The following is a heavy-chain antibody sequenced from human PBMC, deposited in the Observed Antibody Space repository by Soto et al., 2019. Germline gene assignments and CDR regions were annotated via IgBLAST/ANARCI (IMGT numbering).Heavy chain of an antibody. Sequence: ASVKVSCKASGGTFSSYAISWVRQAPGQGLEWMGGIIPIFGTANYAQKFQGRVTITADESTSTAYMELSSLRSEDTAVYYCARAYSGSSGLAFDIWGQGTMVTVSS. CDR2: IIPIFGTA. CDR3: ARAYSGSSGLAFDI. D-gene: IGHD1-26*01. J-gene: IGHJ3*02. V-gene: IGHV1-69*13. CDR1: GGTFSSYA.